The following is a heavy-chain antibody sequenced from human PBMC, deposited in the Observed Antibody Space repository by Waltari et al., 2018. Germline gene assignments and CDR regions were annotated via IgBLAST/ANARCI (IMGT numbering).Heavy chain of an antibody. CDR1: GGSISSGGYS. V-gene: IGHV4-30-2*01. Sequence: QLQLQESGSGLVKPSQTLSLTCAVSGGSISSGGYSWRWILQPQGKGMEWIGYISHSGSTYYNPSLKSRVTVALARSKNQFSLKLSSVTAADTAVYYCAREYYYGSGNWFDPWGQGTLVTVSS. J-gene: IGHJ5*02. CDR3: AREYYYGSGNWFDP. D-gene: IGHD3-10*01. CDR2: ISHSGST.